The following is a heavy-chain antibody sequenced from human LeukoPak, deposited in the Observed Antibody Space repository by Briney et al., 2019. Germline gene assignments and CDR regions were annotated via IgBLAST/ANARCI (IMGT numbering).Heavy chain of an antibody. J-gene: IGHJ3*02. CDR1: GFTLSSYG. CDR3: ARGASVVPGIDNAFDI. CDR2: ISTSSSYI. V-gene: IGHV3-21*01. D-gene: IGHD6-19*01. Sequence: NPGGSLRLSCAASGFTLSSYGMSWVRQAPGKGLEWVSSISTSSSYINYADSVKGRFTISRDNAKKSLYLQMNSLRADDTALYYCARGASVVPGIDNAFDIWGQGTMVTVSS.